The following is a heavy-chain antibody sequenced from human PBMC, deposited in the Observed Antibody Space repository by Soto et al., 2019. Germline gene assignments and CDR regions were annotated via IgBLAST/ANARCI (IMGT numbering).Heavy chain of an antibody. J-gene: IGHJ5*02. Sequence: QVQLQESGPGLVKPSETLSLTCTVSGASISGFYWSWIRKSAGKGLEWIGRIYATGTNDYNPSLKAVVMMSVDTAKREFSLKLRSVTAADTGVYYCVRDGTKTLRDWFDPWGQGISVTVSS. CDR2: IYATGTN. CDR3: VRDGTKTLRDWFDP. V-gene: IGHV4-4*07. CDR1: GASISGFY. D-gene: IGHD1-1*01.